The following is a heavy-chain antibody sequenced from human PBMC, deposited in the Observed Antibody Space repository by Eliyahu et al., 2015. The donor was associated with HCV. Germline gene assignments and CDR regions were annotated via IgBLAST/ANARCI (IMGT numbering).Heavy chain of an antibody. D-gene: IGHD2-2*01. CDR2: ISGDNTYI. V-gene: IGHV3-21*02. CDR3: TRDQVVPEGPSYYGSDV. CDR1: RFSITTYA. Sequence: EAQLVESGGGLVKPGGSLRLSCAASRFSITTYAMNWVRQAPAKGLEWVAFISGDNTYIYYADSVKGRFTISRDNAKNSLYLQMSDLGAEDTALYYCTRDQVVPEGPSYYGSDVWGQGTTVTVS. J-gene: IGHJ6*02.